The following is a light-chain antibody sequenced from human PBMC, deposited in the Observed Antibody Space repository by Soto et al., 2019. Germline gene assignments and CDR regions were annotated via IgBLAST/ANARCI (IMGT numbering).Light chain of an antibody. CDR2: EVS. Sequence: QSALTQPASVSGSPGQSITISCTGTSNDVGSYNLVSWFQQHPGKAPKLVISEVSKRPSGVSDRFSGSKSGNTASLTISGLQAEDEAAYYCCSHANGGSPRWVFGGGTKLTVL. CDR1: SNDVGSYNL. J-gene: IGLJ3*02. CDR3: CSHANGGSPRWV. V-gene: IGLV2-23*02.